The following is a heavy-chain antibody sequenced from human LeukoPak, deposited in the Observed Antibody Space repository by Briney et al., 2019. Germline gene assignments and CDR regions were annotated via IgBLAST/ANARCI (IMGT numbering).Heavy chain of an antibody. CDR1: GFTFSAYW. CDR3: TTDTNYYDSSGYYWRSDY. D-gene: IGHD3-22*01. V-gene: IGHV3-7*03. Sequence: PGGSLRLSCAASGFTFSAYWMNWVRQAPGKGLEWVANVNQDGSEKYYVDSVKGRFTISRDNAKNSLYLQMNSLKTEDTAVYYCTTDTNYYDSSGYYWRSDYWGQGTLVTVSS. J-gene: IGHJ4*02. CDR2: VNQDGSEK.